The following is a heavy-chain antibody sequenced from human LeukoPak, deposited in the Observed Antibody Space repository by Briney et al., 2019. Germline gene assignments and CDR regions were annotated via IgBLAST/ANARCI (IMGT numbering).Heavy chain of an antibody. V-gene: IGHV3-7*01. CDR1: GFTFSNYW. D-gene: IGHD3-10*01. Sequence: GGSLRLSCEASGFTFSNYWMDWVRQAPGKGLEWVANIKQDGSEKYYVESVKGRFTISRDNAKNSLFLQMNSLRAEDTAVYYCAKDNVLLWFWELYYFDYWGQGTLVTVSS. J-gene: IGHJ4*02. CDR3: AKDNVLLWFWELYYFDY. CDR2: IKQDGSEK.